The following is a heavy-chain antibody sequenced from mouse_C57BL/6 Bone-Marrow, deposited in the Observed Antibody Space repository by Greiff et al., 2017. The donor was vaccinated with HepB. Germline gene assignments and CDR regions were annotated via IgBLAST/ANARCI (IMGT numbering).Heavy chain of an antibody. CDR2: ISGGGGNT. V-gene: IGHV5-9*01. Sequence: EVKVVESGGGLVKPGGSLTLSCAASGFTFSSYTMSWVRQTPEKRLEWVATISGGGGNTYYPDSVKGRFIISRDNAKNTLYLQMSSLRSEDTALYYCARHNRGILTYWGQGTLVTVSA. D-gene: IGHD3-1*01. CDR3: ARHNRGILTY. CDR1: GFTFSSYT. J-gene: IGHJ3*01.